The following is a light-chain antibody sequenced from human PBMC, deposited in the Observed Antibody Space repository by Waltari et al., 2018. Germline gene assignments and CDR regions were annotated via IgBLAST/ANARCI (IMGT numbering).Light chain of an antibody. Sequence: QSALTQPPSASGSPGQSVTISCTGSSRDVGGYNYVSWYQQHPGKAPKLMIYGVDKRPSGCPDRFSGSKSGNTASLTVSGLQAEDEADYFCASYASTRKVFGGGTKLTVL. CDR1: SRDVGGYNY. CDR3: ASYASTRKV. J-gene: IGLJ3*02. V-gene: IGLV2-8*01. CDR2: GVD.